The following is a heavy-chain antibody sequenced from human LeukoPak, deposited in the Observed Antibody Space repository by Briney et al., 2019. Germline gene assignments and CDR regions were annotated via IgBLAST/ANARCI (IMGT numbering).Heavy chain of an antibody. Sequence: GGSLRLSCAASGFTFSSYAMHWVRQAPGKGLEYVSAISSNGGSTYYANSVKGRFTISRDNSKNTLYLQMGSLRAEDMAVYYCARDRTLGPRNRAFDIWGRGTMVTVSS. CDR2: ISSNGGST. CDR1: GFTFSSYA. CDR3: ARDRTLGPRNRAFDI. D-gene: IGHD7-27*01. J-gene: IGHJ3*02. V-gene: IGHV3-64*01.